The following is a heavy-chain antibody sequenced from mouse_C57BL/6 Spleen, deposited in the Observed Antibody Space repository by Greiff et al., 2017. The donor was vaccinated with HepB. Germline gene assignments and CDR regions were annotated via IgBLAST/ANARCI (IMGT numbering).Heavy chain of an antibody. J-gene: IGHJ3*01. D-gene: IGHD1-1*01. CDR2: IYPGSGNT. Sequence: QVQLQQSGAELVRPGASVKLSCKASGYTFTDYYINWVKQRPGQGLEWIARIYPGSGNTYYNEKFKGKATLTAEKSSSTAYMQLSSLTSEDSAVYCCAREGDYYGSRFAYWGQGTLVTVSA. V-gene: IGHV1-76*01. CDR1: GYTFTDYY. CDR3: AREGDYYGSRFAY.